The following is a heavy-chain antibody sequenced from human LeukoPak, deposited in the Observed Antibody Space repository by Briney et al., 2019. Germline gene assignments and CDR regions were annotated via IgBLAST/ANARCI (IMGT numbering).Heavy chain of an antibody. J-gene: IGHJ4*02. Sequence: PGGSLRLSCAASGFTFSNAWMSWVRQAPGKGLEWVGRIKSKTDGGTTDYAAPVKGRFTISRDDSKNTLYLQMNSLKTEDTAVYYCTRGWRLWGSDYWGQGTLVTVSS. CDR3: TRGWRLWGSDY. V-gene: IGHV3-15*01. D-gene: IGHD3-22*01. CDR1: GFTFSNAW. CDR2: IKSKTDGGTT.